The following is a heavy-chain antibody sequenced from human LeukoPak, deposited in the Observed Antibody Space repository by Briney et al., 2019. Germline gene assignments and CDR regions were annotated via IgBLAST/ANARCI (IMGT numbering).Heavy chain of an antibody. D-gene: IGHD3-10*01. CDR2: ISGTGGST. CDR3: ASRENNYGLGD. Sequence: GSLRLSCAASGFIFTNYFMSWVRQAPGKGLDWVSTISGTGGSTYYGDSVKGRFTISRDNSKNTLYLQMNSLRAEDTAVYFCASRENNYGLGDWGQGTLVTVSS. V-gene: IGHV3-23*01. CDR1: GFIFTNYF. J-gene: IGHJ1*01.